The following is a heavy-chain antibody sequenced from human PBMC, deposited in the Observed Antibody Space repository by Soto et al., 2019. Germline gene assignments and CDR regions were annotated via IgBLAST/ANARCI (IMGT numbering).Heavy chain of an antibody. CDR2: IYPGDSDT. D-gene: IGHD6-19*01. J-gene: IGHJ6*02. V-gene: IGHV5-51*01. CDR1: GYSFTSYW. Sequence: PGESLKISCKGSGYSFTSYWIGWVRQMPGKGLEWMGIIYPGDSDTRYSPSFQGQVTISADKSISTAYLQWSSLKASDTAMYYCATVAGRPRNYYYYGMDVWGQGTTVTVSS. CDR3: ATVAGRPRNYYYYGMDV.